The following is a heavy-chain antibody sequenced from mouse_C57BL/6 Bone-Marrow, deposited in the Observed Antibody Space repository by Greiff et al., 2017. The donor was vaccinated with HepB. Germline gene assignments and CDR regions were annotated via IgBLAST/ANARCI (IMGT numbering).Heavy chain of an antibody. V-gene: IGHV1-5*01. CDR2: IYPGNSDT. Sequence: EVQVVESGTVLARPGASVKMSCKTSGYTFTSYWMHWVKQRPGQGLEWIGAIYPGNSDTSYNQKFKGKAKLTAVTSASTAYMELSSLTNEDSAVYNCTRYYGSSHYAMDYWGQGTSVTVSS. J-gene: IGHJ4*01. D-gene: IGHD1-1*01. CDR3: TRYYGSSHYAMDY. CDR1: GYTFTSYW.